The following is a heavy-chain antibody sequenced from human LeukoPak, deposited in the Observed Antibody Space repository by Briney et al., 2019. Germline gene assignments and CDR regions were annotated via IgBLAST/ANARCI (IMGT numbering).Heavy chain of an antibody. CDR2: ISPYNGNT. J-gene: IGHJ4*02. CDR1: GYTFTSYG. CDR3: ARVPMVRGSPSYYFDY. D-gene: IGHD3-10*01. V-gene: IGHV1-18*01. Sequence: GASVKVSCKASGYTFTSYGISWVRQAPGQGLEWMGWISPYNGNTNYAQKLQGRVTMTTDTSTSTAYMELRSLRSDDTAVYYCARVPMVRGSPSYYFDYWGQGTLVTVSS.